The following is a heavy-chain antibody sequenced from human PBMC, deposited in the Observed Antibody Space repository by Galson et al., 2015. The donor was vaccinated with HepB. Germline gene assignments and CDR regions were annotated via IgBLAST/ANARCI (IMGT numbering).Heavy chain of an antibody. J-gene: IGHJ6*02. CDR1: GDSIGSLNYY. CDR3: AGHDVPPAGAEGDDYSADYHYVVDV. CDR2: VYLGRNS. Sequence: ETLSLTCTVSGDSIGSLNYYWGWIRQSPGKGLEWIGIVYLGRNSNYNPSLKNRVTMSIDASKNEFSLRLRSVTAADTAVYYCAGHDVPPAGAEGDDYSADYHYVVDVWGHGTTVTVSS. V-gene: IGHV4-39*01. D-gene: IGHD4/OR15-4a*01.